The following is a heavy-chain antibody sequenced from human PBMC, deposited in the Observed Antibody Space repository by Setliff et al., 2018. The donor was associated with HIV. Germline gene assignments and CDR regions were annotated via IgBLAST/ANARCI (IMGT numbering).Heavy chain of an antibody. CDR3: ARADYGADEAYFDY. D-gene: IGHD4-17*01. CDR1: GGSFNGYY. Sequence: PSETLSLTCAVYGGSFNGYYWSWIRQPPGKGLEWIGEINHSGSTNYNPSLKSRVTISVDTSKNQFSLKLSSVTAADTAVYYCARADYGADEAYFDYWGQGTLVTVSS. CDR2: INHSGST. V-gene: IGHV4-34*01. J-gene: IGHJ4*02.